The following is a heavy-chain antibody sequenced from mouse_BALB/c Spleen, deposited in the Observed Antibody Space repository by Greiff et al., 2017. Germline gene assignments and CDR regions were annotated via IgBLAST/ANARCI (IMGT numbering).Heavy chain of an antibody. V-gene: IGHV1S81*02. CDR3: TRSRGNLSWFAY. Sequence: QVQLQQPGAELVTPGASVKLSCKASGYTFPSYYMYWVKQRPGQGLEWLGGINPSNGGTNFNEKFKSKATLTGDKSSSTAYMQLSSLTSEDSAVYYCTRSRGNLSWFAYWGQGTLVTVSA. J-gene: IGHJ3*01. CDR1: GYTFPSYY. CDR2: INPSNGGT. D-gene: IGHD2-1*01.